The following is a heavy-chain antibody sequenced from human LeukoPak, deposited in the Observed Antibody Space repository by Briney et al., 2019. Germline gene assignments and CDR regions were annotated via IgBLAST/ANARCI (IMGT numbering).Heavy chain of an antibody. J-gene: IGHJ6*02. Sequence: GGSLRLSCAASGFTFSSYAMHWVRQAPGKGLEWVAVISYDGSNKYYADSVKGRFTISRDNSKNTLYLQMNSLRAEGTAVYYCARPSVAGVDYYYGMDVWGQGTTVTVSS. CDR1: GFTFSSYA. CDR2: ISYDGSNK. V-gene: IGHV3-30-3*01. D-gene: IGHD6-19*01. CDR3: ARPSVAGVDYYYGMDV.